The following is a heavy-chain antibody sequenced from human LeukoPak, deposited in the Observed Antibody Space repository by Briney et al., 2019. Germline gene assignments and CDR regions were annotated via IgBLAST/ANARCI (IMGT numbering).Heavy chain of an antibody. CDR1: GFTFSSYS. CDR2: ISSSGSTI. CDR3: ARCNWNDEGY. J-gene: IGHJ4*02. V-gene: IGHV3-48*04. D-gene: IGHD1-20*01. Sequence: PGGSLRLSCAASGFTFSSYSMNWVRQAPGKGLEWVSYISSSGSTIYYADSVKGRFTISRDNAKNSLYLQMNSLRAEDTAVYYCARCNWNDEGYWGQGTLVTVSS.